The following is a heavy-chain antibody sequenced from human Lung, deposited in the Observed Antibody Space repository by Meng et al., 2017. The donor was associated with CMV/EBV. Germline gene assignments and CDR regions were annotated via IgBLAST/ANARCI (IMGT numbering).Heavy chain of an antibody. V-gene: IGHV4-30-4*01. CDR1: GGSISSDDHY. CDR2: IYYSGST. CDR3: SRWSLVHYNMDV. D-gene: IGHD3-16*01. Sequence: SETLSLTCTVTGGSISSDDHYWSWIRQTPGKGLEWIGYIYYSGSTYYISSLKSRVIMSVYTSKTHLSLNLTSVTAADTAVYYCSRWSLVHYNMDVWGQGKXVTVDS. J-gene: IGHJ6*01.